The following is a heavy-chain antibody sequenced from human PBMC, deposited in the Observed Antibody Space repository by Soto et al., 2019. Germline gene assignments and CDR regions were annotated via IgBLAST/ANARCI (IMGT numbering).Heavy chain of an antibody. CDR2: ISAYNGNT. CDR1: GYTFTSYG. V-gene: IGHV1-18*01. J-gene: IGHJ4*02. CDR3: ARESMYYYDSSGSNDY. D-gene: IGHD3-22*01. Sequence: ASVKVSCKASGYTFTSYGISWVRQAPGQGLEWMGWISAYNGNTNYAQKLQGRVTMTTDTSTSTAYMELRSLRSDDTAVYYCARESMYYYDSSGSNDYWGQGNLVTVSS.